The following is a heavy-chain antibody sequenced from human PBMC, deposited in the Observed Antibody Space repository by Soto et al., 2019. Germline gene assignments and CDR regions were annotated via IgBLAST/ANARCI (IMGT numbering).Heavy chain of an antibody. V-gene: IGHV3-7*01. D-gene: IGHD1-7*01. CDR2: INQDGAER. Sequence: EVQLLESGGGLVQPGGSLRLSCAGSGFTFNNSWMSWVRRAPGKGLECVANINQDGAERHYVDSVKGRFTISRDNAKNSLYLQMNSLRVEDTAVYYCARNELWGQGTLVTVSS. J-gene: IGHJ4*02. CDR3: ARNEL. CDR1: GFTFNNSW.